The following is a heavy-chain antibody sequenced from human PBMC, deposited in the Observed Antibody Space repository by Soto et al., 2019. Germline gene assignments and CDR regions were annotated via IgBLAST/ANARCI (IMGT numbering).Heavy chain of an antibody. J-gene: IGHJ3*02. V-gene: IGHV3-53*01. CDR2: IYSGGST. CDR1: GFTVSSNY. Sequence: PGGSLRLSCAASGFTVSSNYMTWVRQAPGKGLEWVSVIYSGGSTSSADSVKGRFTISRDNSKNTLYLQMNSLRAEDTAVYYCARGFTVTTGTTDAFDIWGQGTMVTVS. D-gene: IGHD4-17*01. CDR3: ARGFTVTTGTTDAFDI.